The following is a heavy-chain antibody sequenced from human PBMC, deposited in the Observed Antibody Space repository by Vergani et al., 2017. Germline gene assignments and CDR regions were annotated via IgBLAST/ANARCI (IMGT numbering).Heavy chain of an antibody. CDR2: ISWNSGSI. CDR3: AKEESTVTTLEA. D-gene: IGHD4-17*01. V-gene: IGHV3-9*01. Sequence: EVQLVESGGGLVQPGRSLRLSCAASGFTFDDYAMHWVRQAPGKGLEWVSGISWNSGSIGYADSVKGRFTISRDNAKNSLYLQMNSLRAEDTALYYCAKEESTVTTLEAWGQGTLVTVSS. CDR1: GFTFDDYA. J-gene: IGHJ5*02.